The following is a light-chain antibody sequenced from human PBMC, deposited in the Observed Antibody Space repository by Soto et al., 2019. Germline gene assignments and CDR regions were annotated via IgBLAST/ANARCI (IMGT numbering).Light chain of an antibody. CDR2: DAS. Sequence: EIVLTQSPGTLSLSPGERATLSCRASQSVRNNYLAWYQQKHGQAPRLLIYDASSRATGIPDRFSGGGSGTDLTITISRLEPEDVEVYDGQQYGSSPFTFGPGTKVDIK. V-gene: IGKV3-20*01. CDR3: QQYGSSPFT. CDR1: QSVRNNY. J-gene: IGKJ3*01.